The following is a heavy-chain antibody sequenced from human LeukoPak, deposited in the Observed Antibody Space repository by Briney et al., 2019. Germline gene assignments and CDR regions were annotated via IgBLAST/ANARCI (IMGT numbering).Heavy chain of an antibody. V-gene: IGHV4-34*01. CDR1: GGSFSGYY. CDR2: INHSGST. J-gene: IGHJ4*02. D-gene: IGHD3-10*01. Sequence: PSETLSLTCAVYGGSFSGYYWSWIRQPPGKGLEWIGEINHSGSTNYNPSLKSRVTISVDTSKNQFSLKLSSVTAADTAVYYCARAGRSMVRGVIHYWGQGTLVTVS. CDR3: ARAGRSMVRGVIHY.